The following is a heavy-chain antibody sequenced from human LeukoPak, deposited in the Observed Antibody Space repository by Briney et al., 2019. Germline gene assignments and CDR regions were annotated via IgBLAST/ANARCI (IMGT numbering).Heavy chain of an antibody. CDR2: IRYDGGNE. D-gene: IGHD6-13*01. J-gene: IGHJ4*02. Sequence: GGSLRLSCAASGFNFNNYGMHWVRQAPGKGLEWVAFIRYDGGNEYYADSVKGRFTISRDNAKNSLYLQMNSLRAEDTAVYYCARDLYSSNWYFDYWGRGTLVTVSS. CDR3: ARDLYSSNWYFDY. V-gene: IGHV3-30*02. CDR1: GFNFNNYG.